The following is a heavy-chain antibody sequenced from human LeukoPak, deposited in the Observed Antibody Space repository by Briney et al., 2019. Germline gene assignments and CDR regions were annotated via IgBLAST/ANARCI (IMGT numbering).Heavy chain of an antibody. CDR2: ISSSSSYI. J-gene: IGHJ4*02. CDR3: AREGWLRSEYYFDY. D-gene: IGHD5-12*01. V-gene: IGHV3-21*01. Sequence: GSLRLSCAASGFTFSSYEMNWVRQAPGKGLEWVSSISSSSSYIYYADSVKGRFTISRDNAKNSLYLQMNSLRAEDTAVYYCAREGWLRSEYYFDYWGQGTLVTVSS. CDR1: GFTFSSYE.